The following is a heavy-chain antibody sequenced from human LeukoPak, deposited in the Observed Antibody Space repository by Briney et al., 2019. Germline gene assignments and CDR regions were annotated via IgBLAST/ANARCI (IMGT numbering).Heavy chain of an antibody. J-gene: IGHJ3*02. Sequence: GGSLRLSCAASGFTFSDYYMSWVRQAPGKGLEWVSYISSSGSTIYYADSVKGRFTISRDNAKNSLYLQMNSLRAEDTAVYYCARYRDYDFWSGTNLDAFDIWGQGTMVTVSS. V-gene: IGHV3-11*04. D-gene: IGHD3-3*01. CDR1: GFTFSDYY. CDR2: ISSSGSTI. CDR3: ARYRDYDFWSGTNLDAFDI.